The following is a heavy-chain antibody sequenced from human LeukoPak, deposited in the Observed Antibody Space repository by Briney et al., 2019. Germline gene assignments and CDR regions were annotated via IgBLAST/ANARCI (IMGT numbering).Heavy chain of an antibody. J-gene: IGHJ4*02. Sequence: PSGTLSLTCAVSGDSISSSNWWTWVRQPPGKGLEWIGEIYHSGNTNYNPSLKSRVTISVDTSKNQFSLKLSSVTAADTAVYYCAGGIAVAATWGQGTLVTVSS. CDR3: AGGIAVAAT. CDR2: IYHSGNT. CDR1: GDSISSSNW. D-gene: IGHD6-19*01. V-gene: IGHV4-4*02.